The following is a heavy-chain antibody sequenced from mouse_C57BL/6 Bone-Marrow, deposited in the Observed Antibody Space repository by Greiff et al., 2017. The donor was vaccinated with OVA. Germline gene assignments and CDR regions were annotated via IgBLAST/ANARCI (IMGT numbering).Heavy chain of an antibody. Sequence: EVKLMESGGDLVKPGGSLQLSCAASGFTFSSYGMSWVRQTPDKRLTWVATISSGGSYTYYPDSVKGRFTISRDNAKNTLYLQMSSLKSDDTAMYYCARHVDYGSFFDYWGQRTTLTVSS. J-gene: IGHJ2*01. V-gene: IGHV5-6*01. CDR2: ISSGGSYT. CDR1: GFTFSSYG. CDR3: ARHVDYGSFFDY. D-gene: IGHD1-1*01.